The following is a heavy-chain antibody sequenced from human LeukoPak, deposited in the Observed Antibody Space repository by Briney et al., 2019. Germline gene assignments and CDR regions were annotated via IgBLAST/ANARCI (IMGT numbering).Heavy chain of an antibody. CDR2: MNPNSGNT. CDR1: GYTFTSYD. Sequence: GASVKVSCKASGYTFTSYDINWVRQATGQGLEWMGWMNPNSGNTGYAQKFQGRVTMTRNTSISTAYMELSSLRSEDTAVYYGAKAPNSYYYNSSGRAVWAKGPRSPSP. D-gene: IGHD2/OR15-2a*01. J-gene: IGHJ6*02. V-gene: IGHV1-8*01. CDR3: AKAPNSYYYNSSGRAV.